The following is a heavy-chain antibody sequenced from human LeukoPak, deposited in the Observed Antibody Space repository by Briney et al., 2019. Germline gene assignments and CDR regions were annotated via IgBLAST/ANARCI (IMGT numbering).Heavy chain of an antibody. CDR1: GFTFSSYE. J-gene: IGHJ4*02. D-gene: IGHD5-12*01. Sequence: GGSLRLSCAASGFTFSSYEMNWVRQAPGKGLEWVAVISYDGSNKYYADSVKGRFTISRDNSKNTLYLQMNSLRAEDTAVYYCASGRATMLTFDYWGQGTLVTVSS. CDR2: ISYDGSNK. CDR3: ASGRATMLTFDY. V-gene: IGHV3-30-3*01.